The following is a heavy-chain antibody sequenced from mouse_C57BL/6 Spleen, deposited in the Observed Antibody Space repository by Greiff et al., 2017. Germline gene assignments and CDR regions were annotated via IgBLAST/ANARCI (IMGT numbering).Heavy chain of an antibody. CDR3: TRKGDWGNWFAY. D-gene: IGHD4-1*01. J-gene: IGHJ3*01. CDR1: GYTFTDYE. V-gene: IGHV1-15*01. Sequence: QVQLQQSGAELVRPGASVTLSCKASGYTFTDYEMHWVKQTPVHGLEWIGAIDPETGGTAYNQKFKGKAILTADKSSSTAYMELRSLTSEDSAVYYCTRKGDWGNWFAYWGQGTLVTVSA. CDR2: IDPETGGT.